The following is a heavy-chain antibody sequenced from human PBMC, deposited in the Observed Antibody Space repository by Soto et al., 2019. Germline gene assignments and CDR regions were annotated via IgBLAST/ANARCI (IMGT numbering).Heavy chain of an antibody. Sequence: EVQLVESGGGLVQPGGSLRLSCAASGFTFSSYWMSWVRQAPGKGLEWVANIKQDGSEKYYVDSVKGRFTISRDNAKNSLYLQMNSLRAEDTAVYYCARDSSSWYESYWYFDLWGRGTLVTVSS. V-gene: IGHV3-7*01. CDR3: ARDSSSWYESYWYFDL. CDR2: IKQDGSEK. J-gene: IGHJ2*01. D-gene: IGHD6-13*01. CDR1: GFTFSSYW.